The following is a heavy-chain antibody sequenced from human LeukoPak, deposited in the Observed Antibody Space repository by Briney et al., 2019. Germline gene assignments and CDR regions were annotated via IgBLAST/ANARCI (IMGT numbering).Heavy chain of an antibody. Sequence: GGSLTLSCAASGFTFSSYGMHWLRQSPGKPLEWVSYISCCDSTIYYADPVKALFTISRDNAKNSLYLQMNSLRDEDTAVYYCEREAITIFGVVRTQTTYGPRRFDPWGQGTLVSVSS. CDR3: EREAITIFGVVRTQTTYGPRRFDP. CDR2: ISCCDSTI. D-gene: IGHD3-3*01. J-gene: IGHJ5*02. V-gene: IGHV3-48*02. CDR1: GFTFSSYG.